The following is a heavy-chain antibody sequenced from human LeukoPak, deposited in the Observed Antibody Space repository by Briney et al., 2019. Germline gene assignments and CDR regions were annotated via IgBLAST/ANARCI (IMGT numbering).Heavy chain of an antibody. CDR1: GFNFSSYS. D-gene: IGHD5-12*01. Sequence: PGGSLRLSCAASGFNFSSYSMNWVRQAPGQGLEWVSSISSSSSYIYYADSVKGRFTITRDNAKNSLYLQMNSLRAEDTAVYYCVRDVSGPPRGYYFDYWGQGTLVTVSS. CDR3: VRDVSGPPRGYYFDY. CDR2: ISSSSSYI. J-gene: IGHJ4*02. V-gene: IGHV3-21*01.